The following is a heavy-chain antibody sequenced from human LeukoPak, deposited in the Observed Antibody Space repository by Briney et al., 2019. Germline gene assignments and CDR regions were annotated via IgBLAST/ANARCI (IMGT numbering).Heavy chain of an antibody. CDR1: GYTFTSYG. Sequence: GASVKVSCKASGYTFTSYGISWVRQAPGQGLEWMGWISAYNGNTNYAQKLQGRVTMTTDTSTSTAYMELRSLRSDDTAVYYCAREHTYYYDSSGLIDYWGQGTLVTVSS. J-gene: IGHJ4*02. CDR2: ISAYNGNT. CDR3: AREHTYYYDSSGLIDY. D-gene: IGHD3-22*01. V-gene: IGHV1-18*01.